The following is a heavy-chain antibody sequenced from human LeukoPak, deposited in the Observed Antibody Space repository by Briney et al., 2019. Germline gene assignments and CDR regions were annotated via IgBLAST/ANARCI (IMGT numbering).Heavy chain of an antibody. CDR3: ERVTGYCSGGSCFPFDL. D-gene: IGHD2-15*01. J-gene: IGHJ4*02. CDR2: IRQDGNEM. V-gene: IGHV3-7*01. Sequence: VVALRLSCAACGCIFSNCWLRWVRQAPGRGREGVANIRQDGNEMYYVDFVKGRFPISRDNARNSLYLQMNSLRVEHTAVYYCERVTGYCSGGSCFPFDLWGQGTLVTVSS. CDR1: GCIFSNCW.